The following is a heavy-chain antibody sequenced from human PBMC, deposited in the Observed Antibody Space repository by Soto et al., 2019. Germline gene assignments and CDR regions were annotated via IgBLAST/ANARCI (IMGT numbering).Heavy chain of an antibody. J-gene: IGHJ5*02. CDR1: GGTFSSYA. CDR2: IIPIFGTA. V-gene: IGHV1-69*13. CDR3: ARDRVVPAAISGNWFDP. Sequence: SVKVSCKASGGTFSSYAISWVRQAPGQGLEWMGGIIPIFGTANYAQKFQGRVTITADESTCTAYMELSSLRSEDTAVYYCARDRVVPAAISGNWFDPWGQGTLVTVSS. D-gene: IGHD2-2*01.